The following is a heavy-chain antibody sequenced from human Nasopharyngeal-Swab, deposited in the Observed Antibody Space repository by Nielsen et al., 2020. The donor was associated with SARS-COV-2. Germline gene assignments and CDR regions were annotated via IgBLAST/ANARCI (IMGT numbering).Heavy chain of an antibody. V-gene: IGHV3-23*01. D-gene: IGHD2-2*01. J-gene: IGHJ4*02. CDR1: GFTFRSYA. CDR3: AKVRVPGRVSRNLYYWDY. CDR2: ISGSGGST. Sequence: GESLKISCAASGFTFRSYAMSLVRQAPGKGLEWVSAISGSGGSTYYADSVKGRFTISRDNSKNTLYLQMNSLRAEDTAVYYCAKVRVPGRVSRNLYYWDYWGQGTLVTVSS.